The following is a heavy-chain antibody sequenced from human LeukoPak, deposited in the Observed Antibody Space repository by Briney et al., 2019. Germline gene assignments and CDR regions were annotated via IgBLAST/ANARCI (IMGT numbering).Heavy chain of an antibody. Sequence: GGSLRLSCTASGFTFRSYSMSWVRQAPGKGLEWISSMSGSSTYIYYGDSVRGRFTISRDNAKNSLHLQMNSLRSDDTAVYYCASSYGSGSLFDYWGQGTLVTVSS. CDR3: ASSYGSGSLFDY. J-gene: IGHJ4*02. D-gene: IGHD3-10*01. V-gene: IGHV3-21*04. CDR2: MSGSSTYI. CDR1: GFTFRSYS.